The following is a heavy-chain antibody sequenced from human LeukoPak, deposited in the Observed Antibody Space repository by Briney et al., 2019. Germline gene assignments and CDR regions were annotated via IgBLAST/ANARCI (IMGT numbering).Heavy chain of an antibody. V-gene: IGHV3-23*01. CDR3: AKKRDAFDI. Sequence: PGGSLRLSCVASGLTFANYAMGWLRQAPGRRPEWVSSLTDSGGTTYYVDSVKGRFAISRDNSKNTLYLHMNSLRAEDTAVYYCAKKRDAFDIWGQGTVVTVSS. J-gene: IGHJ3*02. CDR1: GLTFANYA. CDR2: LTDSGGTT. D-gene: IGHD5-24*01.